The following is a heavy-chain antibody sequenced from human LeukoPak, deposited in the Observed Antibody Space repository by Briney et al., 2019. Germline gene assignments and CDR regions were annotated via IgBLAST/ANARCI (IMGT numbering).Heavy chain of an antibody. D-gene: IGHD2-8*01. CDR2: INPNSGGT. V-gene: IGHV1-2*02. Sequence: ASVKVSCKASGYTFNDYYMHWVRQAPGQGLEWMGWINPNSGGTNYAQKFQGRVTMTRDTSISTAYMELSRLRSDDTAVYYCARDRAYDYYYYMDVWGKGTTVTVSS. CDR1: GYTFNDYY. J-gene: IGHJ6*03. CDR3: ARDRAYDYYYYMDV.